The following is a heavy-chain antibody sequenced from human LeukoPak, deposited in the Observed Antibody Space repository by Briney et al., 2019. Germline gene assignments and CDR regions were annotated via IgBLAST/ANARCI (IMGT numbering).Heavy chain of an antibody. CDR2: ISAYNGNT. D-gene: IGHD2-21*02. CDR3: ARDRGPVVTADWFDP. V-gene: IGHV1-18*01. Sequence: ASVKVSCKASGYTFTSYGISWVRQAPGQGLEWMGWISAYNGNTNYAQKLQGRVTMTTDTSTSTAYMELRSLRSDDTAVYYCARDRGPVVTADWFDPWGQGTLVTVSS. CDR1: GYTFTSYG. J-gene: IGHJ5*02.